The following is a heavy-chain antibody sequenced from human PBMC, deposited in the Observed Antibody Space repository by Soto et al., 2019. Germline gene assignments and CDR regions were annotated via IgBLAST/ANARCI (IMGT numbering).Heavy chain of an antibody. J-gene: IGHJ3*02. CDR2: ISYDGSNK. CDR1: GFTFSSYD. V-gene: IGHV3-30*18. Sequence: QVQLVESGGGVVQPGRSLRLSCAASGFTFSSYDMHWVRQAPGKGLEWVAVISYDGSNKYYADSVKGRFTIPRDNSKNTLYLQMNSLRAEDTAVYYCAKDGPYDTTLGAFDIWGQGTMVTVSS. CDR3: AKDGPYDTTLGAFDI. D-gene: IGHD3-22*01.